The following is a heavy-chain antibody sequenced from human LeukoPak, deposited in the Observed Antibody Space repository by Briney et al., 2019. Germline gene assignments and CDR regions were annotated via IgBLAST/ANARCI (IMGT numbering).Heavy chain of an antibody. CDR1: GGSFSGYY. J-gene: IGHJ6*03. Sequence: PSETLSLTCAVYGGSFSGYYWSWIRQPPGKGPEWIGEINHSGSTNYNPSLKSRVTISVDTSKNQFSLKLSSVTAADTAVYYCARVGKILRFLEWSAYYYYMDVWGKGTTVTVSS. CDR2: INHSGST. D-gene: IGHD3-3*01. V-gene: IGHV4-34*01. CDR3: ARVGKILRFLEWSAYYYYMDV.